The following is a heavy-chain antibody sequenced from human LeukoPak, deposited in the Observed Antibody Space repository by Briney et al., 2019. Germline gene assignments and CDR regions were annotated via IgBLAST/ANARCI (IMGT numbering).Heavy chain of an antibody. D-gene: IGHD6-19*01. J-gene: IGHJ6*03. CDR1: GGSMSINNYY. CDR2: IYYTGTT. CDR3: ARDLRYSSGWSASGMDV. V-gene: IGHV4-39*07. Sequence: SETLSLTCTVSGGSMSINNYYWAWIRQPPGKGLEWIGSIYYTGTTYYNPSLKNRVTISVDTSKNQFSLRLSSVTAADTAVYYCARDLRYSSGWSASGMDVWGKGTTVTISS.